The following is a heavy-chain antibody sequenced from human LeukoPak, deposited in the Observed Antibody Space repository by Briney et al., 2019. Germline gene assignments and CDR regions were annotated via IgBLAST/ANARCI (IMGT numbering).Heavy chain of an antibody. CDR2: INHSGST. Sequence: SETLSLTCAVYGGSFSGYYWSWIRQPPGKGLEWIGEINHSGSTNYNPSLKSRVSISVDSSKNQFSLKLSSVTAADTAVYYCARLFYDSRGYYWFDPWGQGTLVTVSS. J-gene: IGHJ5*02. CDR3: ARLFYDSRGYYWFDP. CDR1: GGSFSGYY. D-gene: IGHD3-22*01. V-gene: IGHV4-34*01.